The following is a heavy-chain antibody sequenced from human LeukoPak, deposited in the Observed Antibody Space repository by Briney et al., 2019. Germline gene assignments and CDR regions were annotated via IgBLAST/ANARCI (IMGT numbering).Heavy chain of an antibody. Sequence: AAVKVSCKASGYSFNIYGISWVRQAPGQGLEWMGGISGYNGNEKYAQKLQGRITMTTDISTSTAYMELRSLRSDDTAVYYCARDGHWRYYYNGSGYYRGDYWGQRTLVTVSS. CDR2: ISGYNGNE. D-gene: IGHD3-22*01. CDR3: ARDGHWRYYYNGSGYYRGDY. J-gene: IGHJ4*02. V-gene: IGHV1-18*01. CDR1: GYSFNIYG.